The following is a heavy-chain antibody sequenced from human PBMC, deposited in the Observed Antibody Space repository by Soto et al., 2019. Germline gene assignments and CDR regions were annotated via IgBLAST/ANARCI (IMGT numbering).Heavy chain of an antibody. CDR3: ARGYYDSSGYYYVPFDY. D-gene: IGHD3-22*01. CDR1: GGSISSYY. J-gene: IGHJ4*02. V-gene: IGHV4-59*01. Sequence: LTCTVSGGSISSYYWSWIRQPPGKGLEWIGYIYYSGSTNYNPSLKSRVTISVDTSKNQFSLKLSSVTAADTAVYYCARGYYDSSGYYYVPFDYWGQGTLVTVSS. CDR2: IYYSGST.